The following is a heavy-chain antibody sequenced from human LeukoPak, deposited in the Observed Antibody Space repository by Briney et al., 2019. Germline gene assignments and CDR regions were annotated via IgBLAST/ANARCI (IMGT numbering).Heavy chain of an antibody. CDR1: GGTFSSYA. D-gene: IGHD2-21*02. CDR3: AGPSKGRCGGDCYDAFDI. V-gene: IGHV1-69*13. CDR2: IIPIFGTA. Sequence: AASVKVSCKASGGTFSSYAISWVRQAPGQGLEWMGGIIPIFGTANYAQKFQGRVTITADESTSTAYMELSSLRSEDTAVYYCAGPSKGRCGGDCYDAFDIWGQGTMVTVSS. J-gene: IGHJ3*02.